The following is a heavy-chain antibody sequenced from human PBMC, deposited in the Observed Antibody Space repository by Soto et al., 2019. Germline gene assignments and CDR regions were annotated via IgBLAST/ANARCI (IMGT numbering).Heavy chain of an antibody. CDR3: ARAHSRDGYNYGD. D-gene: IGHD5-12*01. Sequence: SETLSLTCTVSGGSISSYYWSWIRQPPGEGLEWIGYIYYSGSTNYNPSLKSRVTISVDTSKNQFSLKLSSVTAADTAVYYCARAHSRDGYNYGDWGQGTLVTVSS. J-gene: IGHJ4*02. V-gene: IGHV4-59*01. CDR2: IYYSGST. CDR1: GGSISSYY.